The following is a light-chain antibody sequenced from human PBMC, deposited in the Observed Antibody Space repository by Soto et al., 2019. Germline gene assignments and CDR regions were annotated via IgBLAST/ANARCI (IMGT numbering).Light chain of an antibody. CDR3: SSYTSSSTLLYV. V-gene: IGLV2-14*01. CDR2: DVS. CDR1: SSDVVGYNY. Sequence: QSALTQPASVSGSPGQSITIFCTGTSSDVVGYNYVSWYQQHPGKAPKLMIYDVSNRPSGVSNRFSGSKSGNTASLTISGLQAEDEADYYCSSYTSSSTLLYVFGTGTKVTVL. J-gene: IGLJ1*01.